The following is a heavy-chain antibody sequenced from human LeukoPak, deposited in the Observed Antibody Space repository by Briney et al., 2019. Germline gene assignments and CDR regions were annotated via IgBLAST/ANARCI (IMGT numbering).Heavy chain of an antibody. V-gene: IGHV1-46*01. CDR2: INPSGGST. D-gene: IGHD3-16*02. Sequence: ASVKVSCKASGYTFTSYYMHWVRQAPGQGLEWMGIINPSGGSTSYAQKFQGRVTMTRDTSTSTVYMELSSLRSEDTAVYYCARDLDRNYDYVWGSCRHGGYWGQGTLVTVSS. J-gene: IGHJ4*02. CDR1: GYTFTSYY. CDR3: ARDLDRNYDYVWGSCRHGGY.